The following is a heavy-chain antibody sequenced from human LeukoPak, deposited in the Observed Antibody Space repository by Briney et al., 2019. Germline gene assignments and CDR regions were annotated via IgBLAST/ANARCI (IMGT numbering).Heavy chain of an antibody. D-gene: IGHD2-21*01. J-gene: IGHJ4*02. CDR2: MNPNSGNT. V-gene: IGHV1-8*03. Sequence: ALVKVSCKASGYTFTSYDINWVRQATGQGLEWMGWMNPNSGNTGYAQKFQGRVTITRNTSISTAYMELSSLRSEDTAVYYCARGILDDSNIVVVLSFDYWGQGTLVTVSS. CDR1: GYTFTSYD. CDR3: ARGILDDSNIVVVLSFDY.